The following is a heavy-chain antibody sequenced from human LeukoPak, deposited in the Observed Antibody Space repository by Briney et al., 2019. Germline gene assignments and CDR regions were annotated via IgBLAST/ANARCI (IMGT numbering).Heavy chain of an antibody. Sequence: GGSLRLSCAASGLIFSDYYMSWIRQAPAKGLEWVSYISSGGSTIYYADSVKGRFTISRDNAKNSLYLQMDSLRAEDTAVYYCARDIYYYDSSGYYFPGGSGYWGQGTLVTVSS. CDR3: ARDIYYYDSSGYYFPGGSGY. V-gene: IGHV3-11*04. J-gene: IGHJ4*02. CDR2: ISSGGSTI. D-gene: IGHD3-22*01. CDR1: GLIFSDYY.